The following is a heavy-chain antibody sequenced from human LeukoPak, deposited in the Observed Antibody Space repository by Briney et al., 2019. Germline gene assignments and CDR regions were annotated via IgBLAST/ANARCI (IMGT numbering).Heavy chain of an antibody. V-gene: IGHV1-46*01. CDR2: INPSGGST. CDR3: ARVSGVVAATGNWFDP. D-gene: IGHD2-15*01. CDR1: GYTFTSYY. J-gene: IGHJ5*02. Sequence: ASVKVSCKASGYTFTSYYMHWVRQAPGQGLEWMGIINPSGGSTSYAQKFQGRVTMTRDTSTSTVYMKLSSLRSEDTAVYYCARVSGVVAATGNWFDPWGQGTLVTVSS.